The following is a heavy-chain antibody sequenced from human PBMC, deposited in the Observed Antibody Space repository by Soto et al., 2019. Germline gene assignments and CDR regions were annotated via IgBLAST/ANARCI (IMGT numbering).Heavy chain of an antibody. CDR1: GFTFSSYA. CDR3: AKVGAVAGTLFYFDY. CDR2: ISGSGGST. Sequence: PGGSLRLSCASSGFTFSSYAMSLVRQAPGKGLEWVSAISGSGGSTYYADSVKGRFTISRDNSKNTLYLQMNSLRAEDTAVYYRAKVGAVAGTLFYFDYWGQGTLVTVSS. V-gene: IGHV3-23*01. J-gene: IGHJ4*02. D-gene: IGHD6-19*01.